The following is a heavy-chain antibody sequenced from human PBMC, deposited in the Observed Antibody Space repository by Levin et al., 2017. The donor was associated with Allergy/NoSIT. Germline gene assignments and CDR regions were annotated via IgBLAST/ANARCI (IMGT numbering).Heavy chain of an antibody. CDR3: ARGNVGLPDAFDI. Sequence: SCAASGFTFDDYAMHWVRQAPGKGLEWVSGISWNSGSIGYAHSVKGRFTISRDHAKNSLYLQMNSLRTDDTALYYCARGNVGLPDAFDIWGQGTMVIVSS. D-gene: IGHD3-10*01. J-gene: IGHJ3*02. CDR1: GFTFDDYA. V-gene: IGHV3-9*01. CDR2: ISWNSGSI.